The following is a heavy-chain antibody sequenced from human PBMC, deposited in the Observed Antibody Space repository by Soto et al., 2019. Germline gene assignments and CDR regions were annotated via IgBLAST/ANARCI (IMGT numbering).Heavy chain of an antibody. CDR2: IYYSGST. CDR3: ARGRWELIFFNWFDP. Sequence: SETLSLTCTVSGGSISSYYWSWIRQPPGKGLEWIGYIYYSGSTNYNPSLKSRVTISVDTSKNQFSLKLSSVTAADTAVYYCARGRWELIFFNWFDPWGQGPLVTVSS. CDR1: GGSISSYY. D-gene: IGHD1-26*01. V-gene: IGHV4-59*01. J-gene: IGHJ5*02.